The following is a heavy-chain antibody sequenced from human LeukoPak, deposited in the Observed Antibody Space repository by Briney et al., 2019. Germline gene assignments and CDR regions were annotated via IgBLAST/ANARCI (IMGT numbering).Heavy chain of an antibody. Sequence: SETLSLTCNVSVGSIRGYYWSWIRQPPGKGLEWIGYIYSSGSTNYNPSLKSRVTMSVDTSKNQFSLKVSSVTAADTAVYYCARVFDSGSQAYFYYMDVWGKGTTVTIFS. J-gene: IGHJ6*03. D-gene: IGHD3-10*01. CDR2: IYSSGST. CDR3: ARVFDSGSQAYFYYMDV. V-gene: IGHV4-59*01. CDR1: VGSIRGYY.